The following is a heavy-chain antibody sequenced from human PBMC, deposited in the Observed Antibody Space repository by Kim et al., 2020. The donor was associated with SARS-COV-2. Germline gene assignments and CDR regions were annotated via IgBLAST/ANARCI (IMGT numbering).Heavy chain of an antibody. CDR1: GFTFSSYG. CDR3: TKRLGFGWFRDMTH. CDR2: VSYDGSNK. D-gene: IGHD3-10*01. J-gene: IGHJ4*02. Sequence: GGSLRLSCAASGFTFSSYGMYWVRQAPGKGLEWVAVVSYDGSNKYYADFVKGRFTISRDNSKNTLYLQMNSLRTEDTAVYYCTKRLGFGWFRDMTHWGQGTLVTVSS. V-gene: IGHV3-30*18.